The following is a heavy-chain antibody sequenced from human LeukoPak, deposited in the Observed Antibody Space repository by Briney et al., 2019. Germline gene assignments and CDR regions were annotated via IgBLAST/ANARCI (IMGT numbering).Heavy chain of an antibody. Sequence: GGSLRLSCAASGFTFSNYGMSWVRQAPGKGLEWVSGINNSGGSTYYADSVKGRFTISRDNSKNTLYLQMNSLRAEDTAVYYCAKVGRLLWFGEPTYFDYWGQGTLVTVSS. J-gene: IGHJ4*02. CDR3: AKVGRLLWFGEPTYFDY. CDR1: GFTFSNYG. D-gene: IGHD3-10*01. CDR2: INNSGGST. V-gene: IGHV3-23*01.